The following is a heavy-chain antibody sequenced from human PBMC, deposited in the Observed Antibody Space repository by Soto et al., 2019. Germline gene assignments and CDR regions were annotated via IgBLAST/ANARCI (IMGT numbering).Heavy chain of an antibody. CDR2: INHSGST. J-gene: IGHJ4*02. D-gene: IGHD2-2*01. V-gene: IGHV4-34*01. CDR3: ARGVLGYCSSTSCPH. Sequence: PSETLSLTCAVYGGSFSGYYWSWIRQPPGKGLEWIGEINHSGSTNYNPSLQSRVTISVDTSKNQSSLKLSSVTAADTTVYYCARGVLGYCSSTSCPHWGQGTLVTVSS. CDR1: GGSFSGYY.